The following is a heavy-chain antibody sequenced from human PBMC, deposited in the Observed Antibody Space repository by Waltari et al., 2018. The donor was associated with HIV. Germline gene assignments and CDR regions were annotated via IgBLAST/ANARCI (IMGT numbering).Heavy chain of an antibody. J-gene: IGHJ5*02. CDR1: GGSISSSSYY. CDR3: ARRVCSTSCYFSSRFDP. Sequence: QLQLQESGPGLVKPSETLSLTCTVSGGSISSSSYYWGWIRQPPGKGLEWIGSIYYSGSTYYNPSLKSRVTISVDTSKNQFSLKLSSVTAADTAVYYCARRVCSTSCYFSSRFDPWGQGTLVTVSS. CDR2: IYYSGST. V-gene: IGHV4-39*01. D-gene: IGHD2-2*01.